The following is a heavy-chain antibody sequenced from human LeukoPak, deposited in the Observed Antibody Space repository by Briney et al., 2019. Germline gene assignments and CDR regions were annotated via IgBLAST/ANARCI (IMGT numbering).Heavy chain of an antibody. D-gene: IGHD5-12*01. CDR2: TYYRSKWHN. Sequence: SQTLSLTCALSGDSISSNSAAWNWIRQSPSRGLEWLGRTYYRSKWHNDYAVSVKSRITINPDTSKNQFSLQLNSVTPEDTAVYYCARDGYSGYEGDYYGMDVWGQGTTVTVSS. V-gene: IGHV6-1*01. CDR3: ARDGYSGYEGDYYGMDV. CDR1: GDSISSNSAA. J-gene: IGHJ6*02.